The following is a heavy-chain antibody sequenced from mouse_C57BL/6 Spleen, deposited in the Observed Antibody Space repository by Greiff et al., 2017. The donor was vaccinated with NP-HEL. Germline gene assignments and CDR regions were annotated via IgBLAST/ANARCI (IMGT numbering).Heavy chain of an antibody. V-gene: IGHV1-55*01. CDR3: ARGGSSGLYYYAMDY. CDR2: IYPGSGST. D-gene: IGHD3-2*02. J-gene: IGHJ4*01. Sequence: QVQLQQSGAELVKPGASVKMSCKASGYTFTSYWITWVKQRPGQGLEWIGDIYPGSGSTNYNEKFKSKATLTVDTSSSTAYMQVSSLTSEDSAVYYGARGGSSGLYYYAMDYGGQGTSVTVSS. CDR1: GYTFTSYW.